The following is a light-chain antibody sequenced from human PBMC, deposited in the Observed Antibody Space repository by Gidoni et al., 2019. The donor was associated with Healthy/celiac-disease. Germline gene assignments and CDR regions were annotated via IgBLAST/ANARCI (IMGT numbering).Light chain of an antibody. CDR2: DDS. V-gene: IGLV3-21*03. CDR1: NIGSKS. CDR3: QVWDSSSDHYVV. J-gene: IGLJ2*01. Sequence: YVPTQPPSVSVAPGKTARSTCGGNNIGSKSVHWYQQKPGQAPVLVVYDDSDRPSGIPERFSGSNSGNTATLTISRVEAGDEADYYCQVWDSSSDHYVVFGGGTKLTVL.